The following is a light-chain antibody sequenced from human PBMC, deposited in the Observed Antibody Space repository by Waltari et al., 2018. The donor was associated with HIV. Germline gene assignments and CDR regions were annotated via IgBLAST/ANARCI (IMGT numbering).Light chain of an antibody. CDR3: HYYGSSWT. V-gene: IGKV3-20*01. Sequence: EIILTQSPGTLSLSPGERATLSCRASQSVTDNYLAWYQQKPGQAPRLFIYAVSNRAPGIPDRFSGSGSGIDFTLTISRLEPEDFVVYYCHYYGSSWTFGQGTKVEI. CDR2: AVS. CDR1: QSVTDNY. J-gene: IGKJ1*01.